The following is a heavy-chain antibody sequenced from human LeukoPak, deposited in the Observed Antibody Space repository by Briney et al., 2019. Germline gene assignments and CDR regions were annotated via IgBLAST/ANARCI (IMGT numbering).Heavy chain of an antibody. CDR2: ISWDGGST. CDR3: ARGLRGTMVRGVTDY. CDR1: GFTFDDYT. Sequence: GGSLRLSCAASGFTFDDYTMHWVRQAPGKGLEWVSLISWDGGSTYYADSVKGRFTISRDNAKNSLYLQMNSLRAEDTAVYYCARGLRGTMVRGVTDYWGQGTLVTVSS. D-gene: IGHD3-10*01. V-gene: IGHV3-43*01. J-gene: IGHJ4*02.